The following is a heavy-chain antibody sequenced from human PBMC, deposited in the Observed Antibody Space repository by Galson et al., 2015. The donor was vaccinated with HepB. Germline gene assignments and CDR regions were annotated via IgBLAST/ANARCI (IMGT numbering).Heavy chain of an antibody. D-gene: IGHD3-22*01. J-gene: IGHJ4*02. CDR2: ISGSGGST. CDR1: GFTFSSYA. V-gene: IGHV3-23*01. CDR3: ARARYDSNGYGD. Sequence: SLRLSCAASGFTFSSYAMSWVRQAPGKGLEWVSAISGSGGSTYYADSVKGRFTISRDNSKNTLYLQMSSLRAEDTAVYYCARARYDSNGYGDWGQGTLVTVSS.